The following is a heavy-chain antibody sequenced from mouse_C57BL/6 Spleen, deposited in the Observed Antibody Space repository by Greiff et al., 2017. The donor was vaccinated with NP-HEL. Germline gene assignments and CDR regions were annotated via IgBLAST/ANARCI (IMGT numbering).Heavy chain of an antibody. V-gene: IGHV1-63*01. CDR3: ARGAMVTTWYFDY. Sequence: VQLQQSGAELVRPGTSVKMSCKASGYTFTNYWIGWAKQRPGHGLEWIGDIYPGGGYTNYNEKFKGKATLTADKSSSTAYMQFSSLTSEDSAIYYCARGAMVTTWYFDYWGQGTTLTVSS. D-gene: IGHD2-2*01. CDR2: IYPGGGYT. J-gene: IGHJ2*01. CDR1: GYTFTNYW.